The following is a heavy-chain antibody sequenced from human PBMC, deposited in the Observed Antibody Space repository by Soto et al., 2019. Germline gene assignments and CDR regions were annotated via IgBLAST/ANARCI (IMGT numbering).Heavy chain of an antibody. CDR2: ISDGGST. D-gene: IGHD2-2*01. CDR1: GGSIYTYY. J-gene: IGHJ6*02. CDR3: ARHCSSSICPDDHHFPFAV. V-gene: IGHV4-59*08. Sequence: SETLSLTCSGSGGSIYTYYWNWLRKSQGKGLEWIGYISDGGSTKYNPSLTIRVTITVDTSKKQVSLKLSAVXATDTARYLCARHCSSSICPDDHHFPFAVWRQGTTVTASS.